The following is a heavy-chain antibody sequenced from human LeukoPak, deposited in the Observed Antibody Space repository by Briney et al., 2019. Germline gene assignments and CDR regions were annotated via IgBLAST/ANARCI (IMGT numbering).Heavy chain of an antibody. CDR2: ISSSGSTI. D-gene: IGHD3-16*02. V-gene: IGHV3-11*01. CDR3: ARDLRGLGELSLDDY. Sequence: PGGSLRLSCAASGFTFSDYYMSWIRQAPGKGLEWVSYISSSGSTIYYADSVKGRFTISRDNAKNPLYLQMNSLRAEDTAVYYCARDLRGLGELSLDDYWGQGTLVTVSS. CDR1: GFTFSDYY. J-gene: IGHJ4*02.